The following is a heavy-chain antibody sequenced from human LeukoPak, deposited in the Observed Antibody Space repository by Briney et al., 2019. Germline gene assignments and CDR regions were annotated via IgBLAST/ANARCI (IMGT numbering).Heavy chain of an antibody. CDR2: INPNSGGT. CDR1: GYTFTGYY. J-gene: IGHJ4*02. V-gene: IGHV1-2*02. D-gene: IGHD5-12*01. Sequence: ASVKVSCKASGYTFTGYYMHWVRQAPGQGLEWMGWINPNSGGTNYAQKFQGRVTMTRDTSISTAYMVLSRLRSDDTAVYYCARRYSGYDYGVDYWGQGTLVTVSS. CDR3: ARRYSGYDYGVDY.